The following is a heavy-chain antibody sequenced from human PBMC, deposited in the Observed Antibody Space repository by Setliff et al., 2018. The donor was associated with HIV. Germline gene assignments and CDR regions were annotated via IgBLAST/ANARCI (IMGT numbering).Heavy chain of an antibody. CDR3: TTDGSVTIFGVVPGPYNWFDP. CDR2: IRSKAYGGTT. CDR1: GFTFGDYA. J-gene: IGHJ5*02. V-gene: IGHV3-49*04. D-gene: IGHD3-3*01. Sequence: GGSLRLSCTASGFTFGDYAMSWVRQAPGKGLEWVGFIRSKAYGGTTEYAASVKGRFTISRDDSKSIAYLQMNSLKTEDTAVYYCTTDGSVTIFGVVPGPYNWFDPRGQGTLVTVSS.